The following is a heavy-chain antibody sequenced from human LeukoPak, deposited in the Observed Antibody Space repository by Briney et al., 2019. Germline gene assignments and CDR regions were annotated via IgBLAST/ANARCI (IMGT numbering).Heavy chain of an antibody. CDR1: GGSFSGYY. J-gene: IGHJ6*02. V-gene: IGHV4-34*01. CDR3: ARAVYSSSWDTNNYYYGMDV. Sequence: PSGTLSLTCAVCGGSFSGYYWSWIRQPPGKGLEWIGEINHSGSTNYNPSLKSRVTISVDTSKNQFSLKLSSVTAADTAVYYCARAVYSSSWDTNNYYYGMDVWGQGTTVTVSS. D-gene: IGHD6-13*01. CDR2: INHSGST.